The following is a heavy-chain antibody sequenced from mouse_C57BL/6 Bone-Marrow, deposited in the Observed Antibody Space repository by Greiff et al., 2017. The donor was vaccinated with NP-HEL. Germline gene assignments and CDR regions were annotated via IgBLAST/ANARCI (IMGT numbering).Heavy chain of an antibody. V-gene: IGHV1-19*01. Sequence: EVQLVESGPVLVKPGASVKMSCKASGYTFTDYYMNWVKQSHGKSLEWIGVINPYNGGTSYNQKFKGKATLTVDKSSSTAYMELNSLTSEDSAVYYCARGIYYDYDYYAMDYWGQGTSVTVSS. J-gene: IGHJ4*01. CDR3: ARGIYYDYDYYAMDY. CDR1: GYTFTDYY. CDR2: INPYNGGT. D-gene: IGHD2-4*01.